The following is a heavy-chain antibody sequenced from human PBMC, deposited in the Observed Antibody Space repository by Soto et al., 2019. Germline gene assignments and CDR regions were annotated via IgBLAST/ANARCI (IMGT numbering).Heavy chain of an antibody. CDR2: IYYSGST. CDR1: GGSISSYY. CDR3: ASYYDFWSGYYKLWDYYYGMDV. Sequence: PSETLSLTCTVSGGSISSYYWSWIRQPPGKGLEWIGYIYYSGSTNYNPSLKSRVTISVDTSKNQFSLKLSSVTAADTAVYYCASYYDFWSGYYKLWDYYYGMDVWGQGTTVTVSS. V-gene: IGHV4-59*01. D-gene: IGHD3-3*01. J-gene: IGHJ6*02.